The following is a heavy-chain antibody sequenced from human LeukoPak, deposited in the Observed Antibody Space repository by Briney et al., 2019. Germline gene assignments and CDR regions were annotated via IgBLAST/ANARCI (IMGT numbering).Heavy chain of an antibody. CDR2: INHSGST. D-gene: IGHD3-16*02. Sequence: ETLSLTCAVYGGSFSGYFWSWIRQPPGKGLEWIGEINHSGSTNYNPSLKSRVTISVDTSKNQFSLKLSSVTAADTAVYYCARGAFRYYDYVWGSYRSQTNWFDPWGQGTLVTVSS. V-gene: IGHV4-34*01. CDR3: ARGAFRYYDYVWGSYRSQTNWFDP. CDR1: GGSFSGYF. J-gene: IGHJ5*02.